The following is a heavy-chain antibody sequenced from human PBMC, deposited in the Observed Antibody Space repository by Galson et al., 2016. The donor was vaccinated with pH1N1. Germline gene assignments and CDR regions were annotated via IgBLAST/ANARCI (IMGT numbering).Heavy chain of an antibody. D-gene: IGHD5-18*01. V-gene: IGHV3-7*05. CDR2: IKKDGSEK. CDR1: GFTFSSHW. Sequence: SLRLSCAASGFTFSSHWMSWVRQAPGKGLEWVANIKKDGSEKKYVDSVKGRFTISRDNAHNFLFLHMHSLRADDTAVYYCARRLGYSYGYGFDFWGQGTLITVSS. J-gene: IGHJ4*02. CDR3: ARRLGYSYGYGFDF.